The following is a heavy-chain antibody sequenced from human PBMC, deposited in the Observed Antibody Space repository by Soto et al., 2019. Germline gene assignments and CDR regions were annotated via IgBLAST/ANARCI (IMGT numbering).Heavy chain of an antibody. J-gene: IGHJ4*02. CDR1: GYTFTSYG. V-gene: IGHV1-18*01. D-gene: IGHD3-10*01. Sequence: QVQLVQSGAEVKKPGASVKVSCKASGYTFTSYGISWVRQAPGQGLEWMGWISAYNGNTNSAQKLQGSATMTTETSTSTAYMELRSLRSDDTAVYYCARDPVLWFGERSKNYFDYWGQGTLVTVSS. CDR3: ARDPVLWFGERSKNYFDY. CDR2: ISAYNGNT.